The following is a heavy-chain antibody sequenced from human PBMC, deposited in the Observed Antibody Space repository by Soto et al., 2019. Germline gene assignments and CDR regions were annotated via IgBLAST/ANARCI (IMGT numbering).Heavy chain of an antibody. V-gene: IGHV4-38-2*02. CDR1: GYSISSGYY. CDR2: IYHGGST. D-gene: IGHD7-27*01. CDR3: ARDENWGYVWIDP. J-gene: IGHJ5*02. Sequence: KPSETLSLTCAVSGYSISSGYYWGWLRQPPGKGLEWIGSIYHGGSTYYNPSLKSRLKMSVDTSKNQFSLNLTSVTAADTAVYYCARDENWGYVWIDPWSPGTLVTVSS.